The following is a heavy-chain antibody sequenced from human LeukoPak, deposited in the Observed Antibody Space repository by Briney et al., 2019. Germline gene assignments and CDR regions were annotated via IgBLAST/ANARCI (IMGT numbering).Heavy chain of an antibody. CDR3: ARDLAYYGSGKQNY. CDR2: ISYDGSNE. CDR1: GFTFSNYG. V-gene: IGHV3-30*03. J-gene: IGHJ4*02. Sequence: GGSLRLSCAASGFTFSNYGMHWVRQAPGKGLEWVAFISYDGSNEYYADSVKGRFTISRDSSKNTLYLQMNSLRAEDTAVYYCARDLAYYGSGKQNYWGQGTLVTVSS. D-gene: IGHD3-10*01.